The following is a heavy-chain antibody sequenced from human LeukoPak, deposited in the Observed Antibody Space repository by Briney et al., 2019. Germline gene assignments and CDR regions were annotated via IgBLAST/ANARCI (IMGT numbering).Heavy chain of an antibody. D-gene: IGHD6-13*01. CDR2: IWYDGSNK. J-gene: IGHJ4*02. CDR3: ARSYSSSWYYFDY. CDR1: GFTFSSYG. V-gene: IGHV3-33*01. Sequence: GGSLRLSCAASGFTFSSYGMHWVRQAPGKGLEWVAVIWYDGSNKYYADSVKGRFTTSRDNSKNTLYLQMNSLRAEDTAVYYCARSYSSSWYYFDYWGQGTLVTVSS.